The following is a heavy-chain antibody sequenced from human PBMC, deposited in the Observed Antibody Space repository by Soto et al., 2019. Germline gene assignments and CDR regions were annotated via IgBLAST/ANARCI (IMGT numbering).Heavy chain of an antibody. CDR2: ISYDGSNK. J-gene: IGHJ4*02. CDR1: GFTFSSYA. CDR3: AREVVVVAAKQLDY. V-gene: IGHV3-30-3*01. Sequence: QVQLVESGGGVVQPGRSPRLSCAASGFTFSSYAMHWVRQAPGKGLEWVAVISYDGSNKYYADSVKGRFTISRDNSKNTLYLQMNSLRAEDTAVYYCAREVVVVAAKQLDYWGQGTLVTVSS. D-gene: IGHD2-15*01.